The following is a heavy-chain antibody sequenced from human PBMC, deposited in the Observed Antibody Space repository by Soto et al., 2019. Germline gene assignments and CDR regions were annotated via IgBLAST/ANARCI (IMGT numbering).Heavy chain of an antibody. V-gene: IGHV4-59*01. CDR1: GGSISTYY. D-gene: IGHD3-10*01. CDR3: ARARITMVREVIKFNMDV. J-gene: IGHJ6*02. CDR2: IYNSGST. Sequence: SETLSLTCTVSGGSISTYYWSWIRRPPGKGLEWIRYIYNSGSTHSNPSLQSRVTISVDTSKNQFSLKLSSVTAADTAIYYCARARITMVREVIKFNMDVWGQGTTVTVSS.